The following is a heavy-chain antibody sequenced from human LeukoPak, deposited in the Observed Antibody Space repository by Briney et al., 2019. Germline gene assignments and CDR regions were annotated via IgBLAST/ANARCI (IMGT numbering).Heavy chain of an antibody. D-gene: IGHD6-13*01. J-gene: IGHJ3*02. CDR1: GGSISSSYF. CDR2: IYYNDNT. CDR3: ARLRIAAAGTGAFDI. Sequence: PSETLSLTCTVSGGSISSSYFWGWIRQPPGKGLEWIGSIYYNDNTYYNPSLKSRVTISVDTSKNQFSLKLSSVTAADTAVYYCARLRIAAAGTGAFDIWGQGTMVTVSS. V-gene: IGHV4-39*07.